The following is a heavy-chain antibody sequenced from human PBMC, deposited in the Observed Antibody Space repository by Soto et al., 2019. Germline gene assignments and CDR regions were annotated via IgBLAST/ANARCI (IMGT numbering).Heavy chain of an antibody. CDR2: ISWNSGSL. D-gene: IGHD3-10*01. CDR3: AKDKAFRPPHYYFDP. Sequence: EVQLVESGGGLAQAGGSLRLSCAAPGFTFDDYPMHWVRRAPGKGLEWVAHISWNSGSLGYADSVKGRFTISRDNAKNSLYLQMNSLKREDTSFYYCAKDKAFRPPHYYFDPWGRGTLVTVSS. V-gene: IGHV3-9*01. J-gene: IGHJ2*01. CDR1: GFTFDDYP.